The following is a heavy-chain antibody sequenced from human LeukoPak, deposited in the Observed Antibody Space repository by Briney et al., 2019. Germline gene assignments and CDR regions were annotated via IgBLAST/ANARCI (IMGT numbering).Heavy chain of an antibody. CDR2: IYYSGST. CDR3: ARAGYCSGGSCYDAFDI. CDR1: GGSISSGGYY. J-gene: IGHJ3*02. Sequence: PSQTLSLTCTVSGGSISSGGYYWSWIRQHPGKGLEWIGYIYYSGSTYYNPSLKSRVTISVDTSKNQFSLKLSSVTAAGTAVYYCARAGYCSGGSCYDAFDIWGQGTMVTVSS. V-gene: IGHV4-31*03. D-gene: IGHD2-15*01.